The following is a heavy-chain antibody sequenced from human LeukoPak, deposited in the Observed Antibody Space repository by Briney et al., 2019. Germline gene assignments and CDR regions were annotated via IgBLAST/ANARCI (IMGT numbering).Heavy chain of an antibody. D-gene: IGHD1-26*01. Sequence: GGSLRLSCAASGFTFSSYSMNWVRQAPGKGLEWVSSISSSSSYIYYADSVKGRFTISRDNAKNSLYLQMNSLRAEDTAVYFCARGVGSSANDAFDIWGRGTMVTVSS. V-gene: IGHV3-21*01. CDR3: ARGVGSSANDAFDI. J-gene: IGHJ3*02. CDR2: ISSSSSYI. CDR1: GFTFSSYS.